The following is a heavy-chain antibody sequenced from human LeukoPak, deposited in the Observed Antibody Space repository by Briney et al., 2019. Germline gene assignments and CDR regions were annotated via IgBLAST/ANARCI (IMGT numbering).Heavy chain of an antibody. D-gene: IGHD1-26*01. V-gene: IGHV3-30*02. J-gene: IGHJ4*02. CDR1: GFSFGDYA. CDR3: AKGDTTWELPHDY. CDR2: IRYDGSNK. Sequence: GGSLRLSCTTSGFSFGDYAVSWFRQAPGKGLEWVAFIRYDGSNKYYADSVKGRFTISRDNSKNTLYLQMNSLRAEDTAVYYCAKGDTTWELPHDYWGQGTLVTVSS.